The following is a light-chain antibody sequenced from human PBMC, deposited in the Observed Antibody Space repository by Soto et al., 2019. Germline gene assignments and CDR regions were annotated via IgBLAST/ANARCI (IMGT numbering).Light chain of an antibody. Sequence: EIVMTQSPATLSVSPGGRATLSCRASQSVSSNLAWYQQKPGQAPRLLIYGASTRATGIPARFSGSGSGTEFTLAISSLQSEDFAVYYCQQYNNWPRGTFGQGTKVEIK. CDR2: GAS. J-gene: IGKJ1*01. CDR1: QSVSSN. V-gene: IGKV3-15*01. CDR3: QQYNNWPRGT.